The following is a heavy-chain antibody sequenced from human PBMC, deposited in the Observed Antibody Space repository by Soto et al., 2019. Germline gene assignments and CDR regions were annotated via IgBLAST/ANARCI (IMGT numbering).Heavy chain of an antibody. Sequence: QVQLVQSGAEVKKPGSSVKVSCRASGGTLNKHAITWVRRAPGQGLEWLGGIIPMFGIPNYPQKFQGRVTITGDDSMNTSHMELIGLTSDDTAVYYCARGGTSGWLKGAYDVWGQGTMVTVSS. CDR1: GGTLNKHA. D-gene: IGHD6-19*01. CDR3: ARGGTSGWLKGAYDV. CDR2: IIPMFGIP. V-gene: IGHV1-69*01. J-gene: IGHJ3*01.